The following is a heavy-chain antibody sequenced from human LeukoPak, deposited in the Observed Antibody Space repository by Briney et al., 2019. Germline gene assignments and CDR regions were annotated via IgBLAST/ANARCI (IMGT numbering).Heavy chain of an antibody. Sequence: SQTLSLTCTVSGGSISSSTYYWSWIRQPAGKGLEWIGRIYTSGRTNYNPSLKSRVTVSVDTSKNQFSLKLNSVTAADTAVYYCARESLGPPYYFDFWGQGTLVTVSS. J-gene: IGHJ4*02. D-gene: IGHD1-26*01. CDR3: ARESLGPPYYFDF. V-gene: IGHV4-61*02. CDR2: IYTSGRT. CDR1: GGSISSSTYY.